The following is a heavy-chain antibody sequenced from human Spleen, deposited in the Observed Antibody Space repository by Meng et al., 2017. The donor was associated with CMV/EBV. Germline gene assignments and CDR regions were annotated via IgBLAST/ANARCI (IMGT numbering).Heavy chain of an antibody. D-gene: IGHD2-21*01. V-gene: IGHV3-7*04. CDR1: GFSFSSYG. Sequence: GGSLRLSCAASGFSFSSYGMYWVRQAPGKGLEWVANIKQDGSEKYYVDSVKGRFTISRDNAKNSLYLQMNSLRAEDTAVYYCARGDCSDWGQGTLVTVSS. CDR3: ARGDCSD. J-gene: IGHJ4*02. CDR2: IKQDGSEK.